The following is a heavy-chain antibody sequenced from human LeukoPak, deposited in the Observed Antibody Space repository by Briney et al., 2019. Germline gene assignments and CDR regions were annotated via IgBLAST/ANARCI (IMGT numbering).Heavy chain of an antibody. V-gene: IGHV4-34*01. D-gene: IGHD3-9*01. CDR1: GGSFSGYY. Sequence: SETLSLTCAVYGGSFSGYYWSWIRQPPGKGLEWIGEINHSGSTNYNPSLKSRVTISVDTSKNQFSLKLSSVTAADTAVYYCARMEYDILTGYGWFDPWGQGTLVTVSS. CDR2: INHSGST. J-gene: IGHJ5*02. CDR3: ARMEYDILTGYGWFDP.